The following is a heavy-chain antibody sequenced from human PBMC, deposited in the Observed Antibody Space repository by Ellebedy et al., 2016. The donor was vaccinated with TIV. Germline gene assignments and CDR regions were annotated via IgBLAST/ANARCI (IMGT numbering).Heavy chain of an antibody. CDR1: GFTFSSYS. CDR2: ISSSNHYI. Sequence: PGGSLRLSCAASGFTFSSYSMNWVRQAPGKGLEWVSSISSSNHYIYYADSVKGRFTISRDNAKNSLYLQMNSLRAEDTTVFYCARELAAAGFFDYWGQGTLSPSPQ. J-gene: IGHJ4*02. V-gene: IGHV3-21*01. D-gene: IGHD6-13*01. CDR3: ARELAAAGFFDY.